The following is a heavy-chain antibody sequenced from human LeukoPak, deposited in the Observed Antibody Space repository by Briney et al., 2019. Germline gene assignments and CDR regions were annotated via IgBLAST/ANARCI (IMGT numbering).Heavy chain of an antibody. Sequence: GRSLRLSCTASGFPFSTYGMHWVRQAPGKGLEWVALIRYDGKNEYYADSAKGRFTVSRDNSKNTLYLQMSGLRVDDTAVYYCARGPGSAVVISALDVWGQGTMVIVSS. D-gene: IGHD3-22*01. V-gene: IGHV3-33*01. CDR3: ARGPGSAVVISALDV. CDR1: GFPFSTYG. J-gene: IGHJ3*01. CDR2: IRYDGKNE.